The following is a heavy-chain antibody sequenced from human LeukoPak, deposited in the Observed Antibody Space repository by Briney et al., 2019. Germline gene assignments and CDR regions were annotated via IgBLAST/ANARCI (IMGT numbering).Heavy chain of an antibody. D-gene: IGHD3-3*01. CDR2: IYYSGST. Sequence: SETLSLTCTVSGGSISSYYWSWIRQPPGKGLEWIGYIYYSGSTNYNPSLKSRVTISVDTSKNQFSLKLSSVTAADTAVYYCARQYDLGIIDYWGQGTLVTVSS. CDR3: ARQYDLGIIDY. V-gene: IGHV4-59*08. J-gene: IGHJ4*02. CDR1: GGSISSYY.